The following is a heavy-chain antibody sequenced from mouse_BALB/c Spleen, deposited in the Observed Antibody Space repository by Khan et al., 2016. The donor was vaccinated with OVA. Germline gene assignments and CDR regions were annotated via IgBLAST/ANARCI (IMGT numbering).Heavy chain of an antibody. Sequence: EVQLQESGPGLVKPSQSLSLTCTVTGYSITSDYAWNWIRQFPGNKLEWMGFISYSGNTIYNPSLKSRISITRDTSKNQFFLQLNSVTTEDTARYYCARVYGGDFDYWGQGTTLTVSS. CDR1: GYSITSDYA. CDR3: ARVYGGDFDY. J-gene: IGHJ2*01. V-gene: IGHV3-2*02. CDR2: ISYSGNT. D-gene: IGHD1-1*01.